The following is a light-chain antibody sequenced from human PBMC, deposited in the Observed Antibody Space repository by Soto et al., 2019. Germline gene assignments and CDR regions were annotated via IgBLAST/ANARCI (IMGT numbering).Light chain of an antibody. V-gene: IGKV3-20*01. CDR2: GTS. J-gene: IGKJ1*01. CDR1: QTVTKSY. CDR3: QQSGSSPWT. Sequence: ETELTQSPGTLSLSPGERATISCRASQTVTKSYLAWYQQKPGQAPRLLIFGTSSRATGVPDRFSGSGSGTDFTLTISSLEPEDFAVYFCQQSGSSPWTFGHGTKVEIK.